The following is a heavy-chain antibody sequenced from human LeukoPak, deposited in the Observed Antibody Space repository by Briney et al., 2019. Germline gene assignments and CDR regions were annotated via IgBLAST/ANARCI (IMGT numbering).Heavy chain of an antibody. V-gene: IGHV3-11*01. CDR2: ISHGGNSK. J-gene: IGHJ4*02. Sequence: PGGSLRLSCAASGFSFSDYYMSWIRQAPGKGLEWVSSISHGGNSKYSADSVKGRFTISRDNAKKSLGLQMDSLRAEDTAVYYCAKDQFLDSWGQGTLVTVSS. CDR3: AKDQFLDS. CDR1: GFSFSDYY.